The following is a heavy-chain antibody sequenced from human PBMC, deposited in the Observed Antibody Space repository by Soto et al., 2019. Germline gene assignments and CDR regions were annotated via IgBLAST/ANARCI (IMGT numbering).Heavy chain of an antibody. V-gene: IGHV1-2*04. Sequence: QVQLVQSGAEVKKPGASVKVSCKASGYTFTGYYMHWLRQAPGQGLEWMGWINPNSGGTNYAQKFQGWVTMTRDPSVSTAYMELGRLRSDDTAVYYCARGWEIAYCGGECYSASSYYFAYWGQGTMVTVSS. CDR3: ARGWEIAYCGGECYSASSYYFAY. D-gene: IGHD2-21*01. CDR1: GYTFTGYY. CDR2: INPNSGGT. J-gene: IGHJ4*02.